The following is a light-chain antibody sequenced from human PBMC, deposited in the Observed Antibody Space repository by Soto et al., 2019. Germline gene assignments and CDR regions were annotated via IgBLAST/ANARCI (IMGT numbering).Light chain of an antibody. CDR1: QSVSSY. J-gene: IGKJ4*01. CDR2: DAS. V-gene: IGKV3-11*01. CDR3: QQRSNWPPLLT. Sequence: EIVLTQSPATLSLSPGERATLSCRASQSVSSYLAWYQQKPGQAPRLLIYDASNRATGIPARFSGSGSGTDFTLTISSPEPEDFAVYYCQQRSNWPPLLTFGGGNKVEIK.